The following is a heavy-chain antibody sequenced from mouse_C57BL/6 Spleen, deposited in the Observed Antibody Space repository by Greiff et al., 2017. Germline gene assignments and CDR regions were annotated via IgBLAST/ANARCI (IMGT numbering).Heavy chain of an antibody. Sequence: DVMLVESGGGLVKPGGSLKPSCAASGFTFSDYGMHWVRQAPEKGLEWVAYISRGSSTIYYADTVKGRFTISRDNAKNTLFLQMSSLRSEDTAMYYCARTYYYGTRDWYFDVWGTGTTVTVSS. D-gene: IGHD1-1*01. J-gene: IGHJ1*03. V-gene: IGHV5-17*01. CDR2: ISRGSSTI. CDR3: ARTYYYGTRDWYFDV. CDR1: GFTFSDYG.